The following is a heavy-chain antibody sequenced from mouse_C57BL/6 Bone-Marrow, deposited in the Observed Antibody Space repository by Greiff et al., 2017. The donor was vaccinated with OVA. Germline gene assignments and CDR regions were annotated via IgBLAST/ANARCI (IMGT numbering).Heavy chain of an antibody. CDR1: GYTFTSYG. D-gene: IGHD1-1*02. Sequence: QVQLQQSGPVLVKPGASVKMSCKASGYTFTSYGISWVKQRPGQGLEWIGDIYPGSGSTNYNEKFKSKATLTVDTSSSTAYMQLSSLTSEDSAVYYCARRLCGAMDYWGQGTSVTVSS. V-gene: IGHV1-55*01. CDR3: ARRLCGAMDY. J-gene: IGHJ4*01. CDR2: IYPGSGST.